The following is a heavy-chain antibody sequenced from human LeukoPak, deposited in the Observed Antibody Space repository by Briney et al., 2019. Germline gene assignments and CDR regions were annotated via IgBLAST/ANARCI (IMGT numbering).Heavy chain of an antibody. CDR1: GFTFSTYA. CDR3: ARHQTSYSSSSYTQD. J-gene: IGHJ4*02. CDR2: ISGSGTTS. Sequence: GGSLRLSCAASGFTFSTYAMSWVRQAPGKGLEWVSSISGSGTTSYYADSVKGRFTIYRENSKNTLFLQMYSLAADDTALYYRARHQTSYSSSSYTQDWGQGTLVTVSS. V-gene: IGHV3-23*01. D-gene: IGHD6-13*01.